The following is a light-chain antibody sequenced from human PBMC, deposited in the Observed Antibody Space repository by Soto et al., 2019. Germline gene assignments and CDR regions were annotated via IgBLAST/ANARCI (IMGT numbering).Light chain of an antibody. Sequence: EIVSTQSPGTLSLSPGERATLSCRASQSVSRSYLGWYQQKPGQAPRLLIYGASTRATGIPARFSGSGSGTEFTLTISRLDPEDFAVYYCHQSGISPLTFGPGTNVDI. CDR3: HQSGISPLT. V-gene: IGKV3-20*01. J-gene: IGKJ3*01. CDR2: GAS. CDR1: QSVSRSY.